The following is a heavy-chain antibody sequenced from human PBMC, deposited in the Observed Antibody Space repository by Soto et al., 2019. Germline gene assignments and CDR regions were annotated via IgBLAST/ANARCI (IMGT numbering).Heavy chain of an antibody. CDR1: GFTFSDYA. J-gene: IGHJ3*02. CDR2: ISYDGSSK. V-gene: IGHV3-30-3*01. CDR3: AREGGQGGASCPDI. D-gene: IGHD3-16*01. Sequence: QVQLVESGGGVVQPGRSLRLSCAVSGFTFSDYATHWVRQAPGKGLEWLAFISYDGSSKLYADSVKGRFTISRDNSKNSLYWQKNTLRAEDRAVYYCAREGGQGGASCPDIWGQGTMVTVSS.